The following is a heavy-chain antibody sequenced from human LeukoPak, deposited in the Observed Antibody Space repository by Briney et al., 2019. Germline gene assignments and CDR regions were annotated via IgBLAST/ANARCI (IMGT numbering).Heavy chain of an antibody. V-gene: IGHV3-74*01. CDR3: TTKQWLAPPPDS. CDR2: INTDGTVT. CDR1: GFTFSKYW. J-gene: IGHJ4*02. Sequence: PGGSLRLSCAASGFTFSKYWMLWVRQAPGKGLESVSRINTDGTVTTYADSVKGRFTVSRDNADITMFLQMNSVRDEDTAVYYCTTKQWLAPPPDSWGQGTRSPSPQ. D-gene: IGHD6-19*01.